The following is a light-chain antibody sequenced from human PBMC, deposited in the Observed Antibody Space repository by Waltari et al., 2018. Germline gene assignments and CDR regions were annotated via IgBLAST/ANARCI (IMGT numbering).Light chain of an antibody. J-gene: IGKJ3*01. V-gene: IGKV1-17*03. CDR2: DAS. CDR3: LHHIITQFT. CDR1: QGISNY. Sequence: TQSPSAMSASVGDRVTITCRASQGISNYLAWFQLRPGKAPKRLIYDASSWQSWVPSRFSGSGSGTEFTLTISSLQPEHFATYYCLHHIITQFTFGPGTNVDIK.